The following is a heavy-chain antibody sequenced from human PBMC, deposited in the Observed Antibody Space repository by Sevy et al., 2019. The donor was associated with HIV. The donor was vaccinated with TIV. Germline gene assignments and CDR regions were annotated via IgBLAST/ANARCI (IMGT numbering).Heavy chain of an antibody. V-gene: IGHV3-48*03. CDR3: LRSGGAYDAGFDP. CDR2: ISTSGKST. CDR1: GFTFSSYE. J-gene: IGHJ5*02. D-gene: IGHD3-22*01. Sequence: GESLKISCVASGFTFSSYEMNWVRQAPGKGLEWVSKISTSGKSTFYADSVEGRVTISRDNTKNSVFLETNNLRVEDTAVYYCLRSGGAYDAGFDPWGQGTLVTVSS.